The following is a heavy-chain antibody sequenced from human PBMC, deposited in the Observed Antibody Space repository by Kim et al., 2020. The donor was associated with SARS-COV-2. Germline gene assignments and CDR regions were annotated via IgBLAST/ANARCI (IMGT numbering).Heavy chain of an antibody. CDR1: GGTFSSYA. Sequence: SVKVSCKASGGTFSSYAISWVRQAPGQGLEWMGGIIPIFGTANYAQKFQGRVTITADESTSTAYMELSSLRSEDTAVYYCARGDSSSSYPSYYFDYWGQGTLVTVSS. J-gene: IGHJ4*02. V-gene: IGHV1-69*13. CDR3: ARGDSSSSYPSYYFDY. D-gene: IGHD6-6*01. CDR2: IIPIFGTA.